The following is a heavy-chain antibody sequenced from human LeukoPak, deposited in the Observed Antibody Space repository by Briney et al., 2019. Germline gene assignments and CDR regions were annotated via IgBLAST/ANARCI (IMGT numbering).Heavy chain of an antibody. CDR1: GFIFSSYG. J-gene: IGHJ4*02. CDR3: ARGYCSGGSCYSGSV. Sequence: GGSLRLSCAASGFIFSSYGMHWVRQAPGKGLEWVAVIWYDGSNKYYADSVKGRFTISRDNSKNTLYLQMNSLRAEDTAVYYCARGYCSGGSCYSGSVWGQGTLVTVSS. CDR2: IWYDGSNK. V-gene: IGHV3-33*08. D-gene: IGHD2-15*01.